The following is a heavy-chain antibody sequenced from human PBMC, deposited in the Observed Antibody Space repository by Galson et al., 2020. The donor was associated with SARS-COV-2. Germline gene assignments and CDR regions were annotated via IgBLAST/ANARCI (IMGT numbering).Heavy chain of an antibody. CDR1: GYSFATYW. D-gene: IGHD4-17*01. V-gene: IGHV5-51*01. Sequence: GESLKISCKGSGYSFATYWIGWVRQMPGKGLEWMGLIFPGDSDTRYSPSFQGQVSISADTSISTTYLQWNSLKASDTAMYYCARFMPTATRLDTFEIWGQGTMVTVS. CDR3: ARFMPTATRLDTFEI. CDR2: IFPGDSDT. J-gene: IGHJ3*02.